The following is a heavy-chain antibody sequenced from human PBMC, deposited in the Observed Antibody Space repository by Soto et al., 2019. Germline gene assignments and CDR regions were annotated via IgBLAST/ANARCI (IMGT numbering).Heavy chain of an antibody. CDR1: GFTFSSYG. CDR2: IWYDGSNK. J-gene: IGHJ6*02. Sequence: GGSLRLSCAASGFTFSSYGMHWVRQAPGKGLEWVAVIWYDGSNKYYADSVKGRFTISRDNSKNTLYLQMNSLRAEDTAVYYCARDNRGAGTHYYYYGMDVWGQGTTVTVS. V-gene: IGHV3-33*01. D-gene: IGHD6-19*01. CDR3: ARDNRGAGTHYYYYGMDV.